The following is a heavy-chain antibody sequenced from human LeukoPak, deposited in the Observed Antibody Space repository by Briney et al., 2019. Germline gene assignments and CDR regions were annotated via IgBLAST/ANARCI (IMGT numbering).Heavy chain of an antibody. V-gene: IGHV4-59*01. CDR2: IYYSGST. D-gene: IGHD3-16*02. Sequence: SETLSLTCTVSGGSISSYYWSWIRQPPGKGLKWIGYIYYSGSTNYNPSLKSRVTISVDTSKNQFSLKLSSVTAADTAVYYCARYGEKYYDYVWGSYRPKGYYYYYMDVWGKGTTVTVSS. CDR1: GGSISSYY. J-gene: IGHJ6*03. CDR3: ARYGEKYYDYVWGSYRPKGYYYYYMDV.